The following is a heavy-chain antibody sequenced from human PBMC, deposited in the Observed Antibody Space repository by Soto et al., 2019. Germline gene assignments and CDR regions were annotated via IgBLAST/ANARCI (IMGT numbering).Heavy chain of an antibody. J-gene: IGHJ4*02. Sequence: QVHLVESGGGVVQPGRSLRLSCAASGFTFSIYSMHWVRQAPGKGLEWVAVLSYDVGNKFYADAVKGRFTISRDNSKKTLYLQMNSLRPDDTAVYYCARERVTGYYNVIGYWGQGTLVTVSS. V-gene: IGHV3-30-3*01. D-gene: IGHD3-9*01. CDR1: GFTFSIYS. CDR3: ARERVTGYYNVIGY. CDR2: LSYDVGNK.